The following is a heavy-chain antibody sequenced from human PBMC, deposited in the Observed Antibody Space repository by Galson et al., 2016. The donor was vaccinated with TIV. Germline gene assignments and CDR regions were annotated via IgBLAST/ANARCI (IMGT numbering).Heavy chain of an antibody. CDR2: INGNGIGT. CDR3: ARTYEAYYYGMDV. Sequence: LRLSCAASGFNFGYYGFSWLRQAPGKGLEWVANINGNGIGTSYAGSLKGRFTISRDNAKNSLYLQMNSLRAEDTALYYCARTYEAYYYGMDVWGQGTTVTVSS. V-gene: IGHV3-20*04. CDR1: GFNFGYYG. J-gene: IGHJ6*02. D-gene: IGHD3-3*01.